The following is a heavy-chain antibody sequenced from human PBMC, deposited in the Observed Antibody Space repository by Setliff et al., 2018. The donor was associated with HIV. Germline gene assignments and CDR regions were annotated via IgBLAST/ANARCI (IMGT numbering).Heavy chain of an antibody. D-gene: IGHD3-10*01. CDR3: ARLSGGMVPNY. CDR2: IYHSGNT. J-gene: IGHJ4*02. V-gene: IGHV4-39*01. CDR1: GGSIISSDFY. Sequence: PSETLSLTCTVSGGSIISSDFYWGWIRQPPGKGLEWIGSIYHSGNTYYMPSLQSRVTISVDPSKNQILLRLSSVTAADTAVYYCARLSGGMVPNYWGQGTLVTVSS.